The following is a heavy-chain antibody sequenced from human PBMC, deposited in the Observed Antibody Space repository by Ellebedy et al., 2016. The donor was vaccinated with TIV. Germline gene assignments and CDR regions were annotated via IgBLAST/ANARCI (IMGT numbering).Heavy chain of an antibody. CDR1: GGSITSSSYF. V-gene: IGHV4-39*07. Sequence: MPSETLSLTCIVSGGSITSSSYFWGWIRQPPGKGLEWIGSIYYSGRTYCNPSLKSRVTLSLDTSKNQFSLGLSSVTAADTATYYCARDLGRYGMDVWGQGTTVTVSS. J-gene: IGHJ6*02. CDR3: ARDLGRYGMDV. CDR2: IYYSGRT.